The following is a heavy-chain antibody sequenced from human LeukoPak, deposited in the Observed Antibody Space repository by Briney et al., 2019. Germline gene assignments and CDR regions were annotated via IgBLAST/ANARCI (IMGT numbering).Heavy chain of an antibody. D-gene: IGHD3-16*01. Sequence: GGSLRLSCAASVVTVSNTYISWVRQAPGKGLEWVSVIQSDGSTYYADSVRGRFTISRDNSKNTLYLQMNSPRAEDTAVYYCTRGGAFDIWGQGTMVTVSS. CDR3: TRGGAFDI. J-gene: IGHJ3*02. CDR1: VVTVSNTY. CDR2: IQSDGST. V-gene: IGHV3-66*02.